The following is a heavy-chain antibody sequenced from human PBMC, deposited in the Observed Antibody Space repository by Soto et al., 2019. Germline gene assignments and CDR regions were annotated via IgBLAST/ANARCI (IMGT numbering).Heavy chain of an antibody. J-gene: IGHJ6*02. V-gene: IGHV3-21*06. D-gene: IGHD2-2*01. CDR3: ARDSDCHSTSCFFPPLV. CDR1: GFTFSDEN. CDR2: ISGGGSYI. Sequence: GGSLRLSCSASGFTFSDENMSWVRQVPGKGLEWVSGISGGGSYIFYADSVQGRFSISRDNPKNSLFLEMNSLRVEDTAVYYCARDSDCHSTSCFFPPLVWGQGTTLTVSS.